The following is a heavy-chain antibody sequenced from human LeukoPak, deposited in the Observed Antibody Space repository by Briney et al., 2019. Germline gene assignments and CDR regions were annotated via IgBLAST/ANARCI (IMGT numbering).Heavy chain of an antibody. J-gene: IGHJ4*02. D-gene: IGHD1-1*01. CDR2: IGTDGAYT. V-gene: IGHV3-74*01. Sequence: GGSLRLSCAASGFTFSNYWMHWVRHTPEKGLVWVSRIGTDGAYTSSADSVKGRFTMSRGNAKNTLYLQMNSLRVEDTAVYYCVRDGQELAFDKWGQGTLVTVSS. CDR1: GFTFSNYW. CDR3: VRDGQELAFDK.